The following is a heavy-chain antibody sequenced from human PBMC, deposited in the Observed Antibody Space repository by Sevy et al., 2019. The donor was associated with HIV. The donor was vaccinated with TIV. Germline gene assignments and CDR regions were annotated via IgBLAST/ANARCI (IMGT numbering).Heavy chain of an antibody. CDR3: ARSRVITGTFDY. Sequence: SETLSLTCTVSGGSISGYYWSWIRQPPGKGLEWIGYISYSGSTNYNPSLKSRVTISIDMSKNEFSLKLRSVTAADTAVYYCARSRVITGTFDYWGQGTLVTVSS. D-gene: IGHD1-20*01. CDR2: ISYSGST. CDR1: GGSISGYY. V-gene: IGHV4-59*01. J-gene: IGHJ4*02.